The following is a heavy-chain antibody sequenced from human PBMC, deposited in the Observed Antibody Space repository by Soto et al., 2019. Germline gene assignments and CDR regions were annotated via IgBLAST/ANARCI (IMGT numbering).Heavy chain of an antibody. CDR1: GGSIGSYY. Sequence: PSETLSLTCTVSGGSIGSYYRSWIRQPPGKGLEWIGYIYYSGSTSYNPSLKSRVTISVDTSKNQFSLKLSSVTAADTAVYYCAREKGDGMDVWGQGTTVTVSS. CDR3: AREKGDGMDV. J-gene: IGHJ6*02. V-gene: IGHV4-59*01. CDR2: IYYSGST.